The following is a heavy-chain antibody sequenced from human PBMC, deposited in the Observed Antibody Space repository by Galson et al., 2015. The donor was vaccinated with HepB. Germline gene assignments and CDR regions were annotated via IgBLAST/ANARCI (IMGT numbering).Heavy chain of an antibody. D-gene: IGHD6-6*01. CDR1: GGTLRSFA. Sequence: SVKVSCKASGGTLRSFAISWVRQAPGQGLEWMGGITPLYGPVNYAQKFQGRVTITADESTRTAYMELSSLRSDDTAIYYCARVGYSSSSAAVEYWGQGTLLTVSS. CDR2: ITPLYGPV. CDR3: ARVGYSSSSAAVEY. J-gene: IGHJ4*02. V-gene: IGHV1-69*13.